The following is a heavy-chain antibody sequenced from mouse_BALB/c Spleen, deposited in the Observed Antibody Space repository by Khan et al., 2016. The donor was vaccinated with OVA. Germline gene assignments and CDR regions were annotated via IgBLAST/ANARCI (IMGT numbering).Heavy chain of an antibody. CDR3: ARTARIKY. CDR1: GYSITSGYG. V-gene: IGHV3-1*02. D-gene: IGHD1-2*01. Sequence: EVQLQESGPGLVKPSQSLSLTCTVTGYSITSGYGWNWIRQFPGNKLEWMGYIRYSGSTTYNPYLKSQTSITRDTSKNQFFLQLNAVTTEDTATYYCARTARIKYWGQGTTLTVSA. J-gene: IGHJ2*01. CDR2: IRYSGST.